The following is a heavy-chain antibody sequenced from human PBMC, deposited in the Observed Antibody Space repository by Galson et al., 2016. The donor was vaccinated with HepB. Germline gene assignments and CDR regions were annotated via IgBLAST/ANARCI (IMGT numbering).Heavy chain of an antibody. D-gene: IGHD3-22*01. CDR2: IIPIFDTT. CDR1: EGTFNTYA. CDR3: ARANNLGYDSIPFDI. J-gene: IGHJ3*02. V-gene: IGHV1-69*13. Sequence: SVKVSCKASEGTFNTYAISWVRQAPGQGLEWMGGIIPIFDTTNYAQKFQDRVTITADESAGTAYMELSSLRSEDTAVYYCARANNLGYDSIPFDIWGQGTLVTVSS.